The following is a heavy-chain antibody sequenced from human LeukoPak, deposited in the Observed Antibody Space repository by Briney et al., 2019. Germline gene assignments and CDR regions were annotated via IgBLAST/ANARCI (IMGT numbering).Heavy chain of an antibody. J-gene: IGHJ2*01. D-gene: IGHD2-2*01. V-gene: IGHV4-34*01. CDR2: INHSGST. CDR3: ARESVVPAAFWYFDL. CDR1: GGSFSGYY. Sequence: SETLSLTCAVYGGSFSGYYWSWIRQPPGKGLEWIGEINHSGSTNYNPSLKSRVTISVDTSKNQFSLKLSSVTAADTAVYYCARESVVPAAFWYFDLWGRGTLVTVSS.